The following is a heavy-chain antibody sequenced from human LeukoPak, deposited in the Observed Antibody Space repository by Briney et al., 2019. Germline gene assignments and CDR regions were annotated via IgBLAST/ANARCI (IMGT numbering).Heavy chain of an antibody. Sequence: SETLSLTCSVSGGSISSYYWTWIRQPPGKGLEWIGYIYYSGSTKYNPSLKSRATISLDASKSQFSLKLASVTAADTAVYYCARDSNGDYDSHLFEVWGQGTLVTVSS. J-gene: IGHJ4*02. CDR2: IYYSGST. D-gene: IGHD4-17*01. CDR3: ARDSNGDYDSHLFEV. CDR1: GGSISSYY. V-gene: IGHV4-59*01.